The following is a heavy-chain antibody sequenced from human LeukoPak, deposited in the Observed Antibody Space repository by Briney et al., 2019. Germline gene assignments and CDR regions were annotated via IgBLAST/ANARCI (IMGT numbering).Heavy chain of an antibody. Sequence: PGGSLRLSCAASGFSFTTYAMSWVRQAPGRGLEWVSSIDPSGFTIFYAASVKGRFTISRDNAKNSLYLQMNSLRADDTAFYFCASGIRERGFDYWGQGTLVTVSS. V-gene: IGHV3-21*01. CDR2: IDPSGFTI. CDR3: ASGIRERGFDY. D-gene: IGHD1-1*01. CDR1: GFSFTTYA. J-gene: IGHJ4*02.